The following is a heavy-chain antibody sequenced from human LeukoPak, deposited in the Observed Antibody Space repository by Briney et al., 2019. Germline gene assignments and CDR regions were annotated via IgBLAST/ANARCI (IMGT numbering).Heavy chain of an antibody. Sequence: PGGSLTLSCAAAAFTFSSYWMTSVRQAPGKGLEWVANIRQDGSEKYYVDSVKGRFTISRDNAKNSLYLQMNSLRAEDTAVYYCARGRGTSDWGQGTLVTVSS. CDR3: ARGRGTSD. J-gene: IGHJ4*02. V-gene: IGHV3-7*01. CDR1: AFTFSSYW. CDR2: IRQDGSEK.